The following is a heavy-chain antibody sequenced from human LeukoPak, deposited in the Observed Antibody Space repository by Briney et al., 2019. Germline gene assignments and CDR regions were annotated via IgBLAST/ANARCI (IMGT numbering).Heavy chain of an antibody. CDR3: ARDTHLRLGIAYFFDY. D-gene: IGHD2-21*01. V-gene: IGHV3-30*04. J-gene: IGHJ4*02. CDR2: VSYDAGIT. Sequence: GGSLRLSCAASAFTFSSYAMHWVRQAPGEGLEWVAVVSYDAGITSYADSVKGRFTISRDNDRNTLYLQMHSLRTEDTAVYFCARDTHLRLGIAYFFDYWGQGSLVTVSS. CDR1: AFTFSSYA.